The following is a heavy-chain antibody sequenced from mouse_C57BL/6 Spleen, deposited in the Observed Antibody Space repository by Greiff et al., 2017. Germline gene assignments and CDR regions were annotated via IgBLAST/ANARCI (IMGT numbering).Heavy chain of an antibody. V-gene: IGHV1-50*01. CDR1: GYTFTSYW. Sequence: QVQLQQPGAELVKPGASVKLSCKASGYTFTSYWMQWVKQRPGQGLEWIGEIDPSDSYTNYNQKFKGKATLTVDPSSSTAYMQISSLTSEDSAVYYCARDYYGSSAWFAYWGQGTLVTVSA. J-gene: IGHJ3*01. D-gene: IGHD1-1*01. CDR3: ARDYYGSSAWFAY. CDR2: IDPSDSYT.